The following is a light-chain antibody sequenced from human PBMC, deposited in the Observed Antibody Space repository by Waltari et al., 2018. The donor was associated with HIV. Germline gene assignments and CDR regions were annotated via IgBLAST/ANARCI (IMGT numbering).Light chain of an antibody. J-gene: IGLJ3*02. CDR2: EVS. CDR3: SSYIRSATPE. Sequence: QSALTQPASVSGSPGQSISISCTGTSSDVGEYYVSWYQHHPGKAPKVIIYEVSNRPSGLSNRFSCSKSGNTASLTISGLLPEDEADYFCSSYIRSATPEFDGGTRLTVL. CDR1: SSDVGEYY. V-gene: IGLV2-14*01.